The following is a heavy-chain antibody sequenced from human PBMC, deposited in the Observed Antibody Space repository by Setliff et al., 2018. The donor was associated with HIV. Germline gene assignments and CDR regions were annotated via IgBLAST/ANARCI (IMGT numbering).Heavy chain of an antibody. CDR2: IYTSGST. J-gene: IGHJ5*02. D-gene: IGHD4-17*01. Sequence: TSETLSLTCTVSGGSISSGSYYWSWIRQPAGKGLEWIGHIYTSGSTNYNPSLKSRVTISEATSKHQFSLKLTSVTAADTPVYYCARSPRLRGGRNWFDPWGQGTLVTVSS. CDR1: GGSISSGSYY. V-gene: IGHV4-61*09. CDR3: ARSPRLRGGRNWFDP.